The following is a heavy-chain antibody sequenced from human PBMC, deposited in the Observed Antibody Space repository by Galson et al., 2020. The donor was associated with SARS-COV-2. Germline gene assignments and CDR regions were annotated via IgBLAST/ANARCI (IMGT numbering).Heavy chain of an antibody. J-gene: IGHJ4*02. CDR1: GITFSNAW. D-gene: IGHD4-4*01. CDR2: IKSKAAGGTT. V-gene: IGHV3-15*01. Sequence: GGSLRLSCAASGITFSNAWMSWVRQAPRKGLEWVGRIKSKAAGGTTDYATPVKGRFTISRDDSKNTVFLQMNSLETEDTALFYCTGDLPGGNSDFLDFWGQGTLVTVSS. CDR3: TGDLPGGNSDFLDF.